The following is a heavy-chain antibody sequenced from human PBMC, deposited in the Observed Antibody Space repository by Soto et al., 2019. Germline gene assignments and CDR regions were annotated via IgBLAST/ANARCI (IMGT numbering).Heavy chain of an antibody. V-gene: IGHV1-24*01. Sequence: ASVKVSCKVSGYTLTGLSMHWVRQAPGKGLEWMGGFDPEDGETIYAQKFQGRVTMTEDTSTDTAYMELSSLRSEDTAVYYCETASSGWYFGYFDYWGQGTLVTVSS. CDR2: FDPEDGET. CDR1: GYTLTGLS. D-gene: IGHD6-19*01. J-gene: IGHJ4*02. CDR3: ETASSGWYFGYFDY.